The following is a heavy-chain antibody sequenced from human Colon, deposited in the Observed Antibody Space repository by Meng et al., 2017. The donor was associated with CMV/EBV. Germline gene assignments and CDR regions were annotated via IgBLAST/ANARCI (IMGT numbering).Heavy chain of an antibody. V-gene: IGHV3-23*01. J-gene: IGHJ4*02. Sequence: GESLKISCAASGFTFSSYAMSWVRQAPGKGLEWVSAISGSGGSTYYADSVKGRFTISRDNSKNTLYLQMNSLRAEDTAVHYCASSYGDIVVVPAAINWGQGTLVTVSS. CDR3: ASSYGDIVVVPAAIN. CDR1: GFTFSSYA. D-gene: IGHD2-2*02. CDR2: ISGSGGST.